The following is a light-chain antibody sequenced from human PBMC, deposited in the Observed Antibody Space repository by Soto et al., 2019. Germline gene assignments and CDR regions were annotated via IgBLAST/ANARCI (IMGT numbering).Light chain of an antibody. J-gene: IGKJ1*01. CDR2: TVS. CDR3: QQYSRDPWT. CDR1: QSISNW. V-gene: IGKV1-5*03. Sequence: DIQMTQSPSTLSAFVGDRVTITCRASQSISNWLAWYQQKPGYAPKLLIYTVSTLNTGVPSRFSGSGSGTGFTLTISSLQPDDFATYYCQQYSRDPWTFGQGTKVDI.